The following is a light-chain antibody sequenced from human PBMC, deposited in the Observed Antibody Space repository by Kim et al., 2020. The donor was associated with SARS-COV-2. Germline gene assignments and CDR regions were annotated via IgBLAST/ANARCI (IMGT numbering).Light chain of an antibody. CDR2: EDN. CDR1: GGSIASNY. J-gene: IGLJ3*02. CDR3: QSYDSSNWV. Sequence: GTTVTISCTRSGGSIASNYVQWYQQRPGSAPTTVIYEDNQRPSGVPDRFSGSIDSSSNSSSLTISGLKTEDEADYYCQSYDSSNWVFGGGTQLTVL. V-gene: IGLV6-57*03.